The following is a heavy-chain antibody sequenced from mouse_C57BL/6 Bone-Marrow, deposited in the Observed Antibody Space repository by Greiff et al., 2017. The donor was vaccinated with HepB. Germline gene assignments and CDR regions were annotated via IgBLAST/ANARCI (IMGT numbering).Heavy chain of an antibody. CDR1: GYTFTSYW. D-gene: IGHD1-1*01. CDR3: AGYYGSSPWFAY. V-gene: IGHV1-72*01. CDR2: IDPNSGGT. J-gene: IGHJ3*01. Sequence: QVQLKQPGAELVKPGASVKLSCKASGYTFTSYWMHWVKQRPGRGLEWIGRIDPNSGGTKYNEKFKSKAKLTVDKPSSTAYMQLSSLTSEDSAVYYCAGYYGSSPWFAYWGQGTLVTVSA.